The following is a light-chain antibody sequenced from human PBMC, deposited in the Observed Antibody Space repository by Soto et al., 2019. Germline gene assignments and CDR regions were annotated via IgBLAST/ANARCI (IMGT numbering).Light chain of an antibody. J-gene: IGKJ1*01. CDR3: QQYDSYSWT. Sequence: DIQMTQSPSTLSESVGERVTITCRASQSVSNWLAWYQQKPGKAPKLLIYDVSSLESGVPSRFSGSGSGTEFILTISSLQPDDFATYYCQQYDSYSWTFDQGTKVEMK. V-gene: IGKV1-5*01. CDR1: QSVSNW. CDR2: DVS.